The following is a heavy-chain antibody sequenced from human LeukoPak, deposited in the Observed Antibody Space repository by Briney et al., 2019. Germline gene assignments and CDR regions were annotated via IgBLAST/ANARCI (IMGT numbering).Heavy chain of an antibody. V-gene: IGHV4-34*01. D-gene: IGHD3-22*01. CDR2: INHSGST. J-gene: IGHJ5*02. Sequence: SETLSLTCAVYGGSFSGYYWSWIRQPPGKGLEWIGEINHSGSTNYNPSLKSRVTISVDTSKNQFSLKLSSVTAADTAVYYCARGRKITIIVVTRTVGFDPWGQGTLVTVSS. CDR3: ARGRKITIIVVTRTVGFDP. CDR1: GGSFSGYY.